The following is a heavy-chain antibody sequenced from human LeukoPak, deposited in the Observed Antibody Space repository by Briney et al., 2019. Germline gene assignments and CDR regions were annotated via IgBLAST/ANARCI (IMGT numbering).Heavy chain of an antibody. CDR2: IKQDGSEK. J-gene: IGHJ4*02. CDR3: ARDPATTVTTYAY. V-gene: IGHV3-7*01. D-gene: IGHD4-17*01. CDR1: GFTFSSYW. Sequence: PGGSQRLSCAASGFTFSSYWMSWVRQAPGKGPEWVANIKQDGSEKYYVDSVKGRFTISRDNAKNSLYLQMNSLRAEDTAVYYCARDPATTVTTYAYWGQGTLVTVSS.